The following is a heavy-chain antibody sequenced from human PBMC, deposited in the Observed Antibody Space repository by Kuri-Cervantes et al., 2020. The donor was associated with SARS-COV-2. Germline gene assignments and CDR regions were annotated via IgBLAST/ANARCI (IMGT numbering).Heavy chain of an antibody. D-gene: IGHD1-1*01. CDR1: GFTFSDHY. J-gene: IGHJ4*02. Sequence: GESLKISCAASGFTFSDHYMDWVRQAPGKGLEWVANIKQDGSEKYYADSVKGRFTISRGNSKNTLYLQMNSLRAEDTAVYYCVRDGDHWNFDYWGQGTLVTVSS. CDR3: VRDGDHWNFDY. V-gene: IGHV3-7*01. CDR2: IKQDGSEK.